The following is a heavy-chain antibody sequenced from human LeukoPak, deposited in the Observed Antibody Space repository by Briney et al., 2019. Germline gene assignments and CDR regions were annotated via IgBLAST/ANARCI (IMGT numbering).Heavy chain of an antibody. CDR2: ISGSGGST. D-gene: IGHD6-19*01. Sequence: GGSLRLSCAASGFTFSSYAMSWVRQAPGKGLEWVSAISGSGGSTYYADSVKGRFTISRDNSKNTLYLQMNSLRAEDTAVYYCAKDQGYSSAWYSRDGFDMWGQGTMVTVSS. V-gene: IGHV3-23*01. J-gene: IGHJ3*02. CDR1: GFTFSSYA. CDR3: AKDQGYSSAWYSRDGFDM.